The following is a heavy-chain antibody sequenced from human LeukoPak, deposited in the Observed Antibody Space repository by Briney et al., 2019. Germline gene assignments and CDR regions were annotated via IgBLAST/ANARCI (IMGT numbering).Heavy chain of an antibody. J-gene: IGHJ3*02. D-gene: IGHD3-3*01. CDR2: IYYSGST. CDR3: ARAIWGLEWLLSFDAFDI. CDR1: GGSISSGGYY. Sequence: SQTLSLTCAVSGGSISSGGYYWSWIRQPPGKGLEWIGYIYYSGSTNYNPSLKSRVTISVDTSKNQFSLKLSSVTAADTAVYYCARAIWGLEWLLSFDAFDIWGQGTMVTVSS. V-gene: IGHV4-61*08.